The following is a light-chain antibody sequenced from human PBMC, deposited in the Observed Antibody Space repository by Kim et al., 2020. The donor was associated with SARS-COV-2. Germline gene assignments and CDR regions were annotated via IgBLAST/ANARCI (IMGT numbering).Light chain of an antibody. CDR3: QQYDNLRN. CDR1: QDISNY. J-gene: IGKJ4*01. Sequence: DIQMTQSPSSLSASVGDRVTITCQASQDISNYLNWYQQKPGKAPKLLIYDASNLETGVPSRFSGSGSGTDFTFTISSLQPEDIATYYCQQYDNLRNFGGGTKLEI. CDR2: DAS. V-gene: IGKV1-33*01.